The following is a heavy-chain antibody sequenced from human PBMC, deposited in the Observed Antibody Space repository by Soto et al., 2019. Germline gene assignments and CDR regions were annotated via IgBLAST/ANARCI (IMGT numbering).Heavy chain of an antibody. Sequence: GASVKVSCKASGYTFTSYGISWVRQAPEQGLEWMGWINAGNGNRKYSQKFQGRVTITRDTSASTAYMELRSLRSEDTAVYYCARGGIFDSSGYYYFSAFDIWGQGTMVTVS. J-gene: IGHJ3*02. CDR2: INAGNGNR. V-gene: IGHV1-3*01. CDR3: ARGGIFDSSGYYYFSAFDI. CDR1: GYTFTSYG. D-gene: IGHD3-22*01.